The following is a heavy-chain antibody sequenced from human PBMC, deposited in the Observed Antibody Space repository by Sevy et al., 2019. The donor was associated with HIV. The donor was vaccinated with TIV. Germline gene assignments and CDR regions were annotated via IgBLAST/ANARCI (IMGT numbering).Heavy chain of an antibody. Sequence: GESLKISCKGSGYSFTSYWIGWVRQMPGKGLEWMGIIYPGDSDTRYSPSFQGQVTISPDKSISTAYLQWSSLKASDTAMYYCARSVIGSSWYDAFDIWGQGTMVTVSS. V-gene: IGHV5-51*01. CDR1: GYSFTSYW. J-gene: IGHJ3*02. D-gene: IGHD6-13*01. CDR3: ARSVIGSSWYDAFDI. CDR2: IYPGDSDT.